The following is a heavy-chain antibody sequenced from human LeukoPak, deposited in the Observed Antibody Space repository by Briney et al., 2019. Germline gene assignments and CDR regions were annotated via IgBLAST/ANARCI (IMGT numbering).Heavy chain of an antibody. CDR2: MSSRGSII. CDR3: ARGAAGGMYNWFDP. Sequence: GGSLRLSCAASGFTFSSYEMNWVRQAPGKGLEWVSYMSSRGSIIFYADSAEGRFTISRDNAKNSLYLQMDSLRVEDTAVYYCARGAAGGMYNWFDPWGQGTLVTVSS. V-gene: IGHV3-48*03. J-gene: IGHJ5*02. D-gene: IGHD6-13*01. CDR1: GFTFSSYE.